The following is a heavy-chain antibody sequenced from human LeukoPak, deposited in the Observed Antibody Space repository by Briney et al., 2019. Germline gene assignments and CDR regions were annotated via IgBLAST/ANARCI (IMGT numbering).Heavy chain of an antibody. CDR1: GFTFSSYA. CDR2: ISGSGGSI. D-gene: IGHD2-2*01. Sequence: TGGSLRLSCAASGFTFSSYAMSWVRQAPGKGLQWVSAISGSGGSIYYADSVKGRFTISRDNSKNTLYMQMNSLRAEDTAVYHCARYCTSTSCYVRYGMDVWGQGTTVTVSS. CDR3: ARYCTSTSCYVRYGMDV. V-gene: IGHV3-23*01. J-gene: IGHJ6*02.